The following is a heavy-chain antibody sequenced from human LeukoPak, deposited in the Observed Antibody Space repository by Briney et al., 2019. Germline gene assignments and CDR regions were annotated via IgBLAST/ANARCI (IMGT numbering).Heavy chain of an antibody. D-gene: IGHD3-22*01. CDR2: IYTSGST. CDR1: GGSISSYY. Sequence: PSETLSLTCPVSGGSISSYYWSWIRQPAGKGLELIGRIYTSGSTNYSPSLKSRVTMSVDTSKNQFSLKLSSVTAADTAVYYCAREFYDSSGYILDYWGQGTLSPSPQ. J-gene: IGHJ4*02. V-gene: IGHV4-4*07. CDR3: AREFYDSSGYILDY.